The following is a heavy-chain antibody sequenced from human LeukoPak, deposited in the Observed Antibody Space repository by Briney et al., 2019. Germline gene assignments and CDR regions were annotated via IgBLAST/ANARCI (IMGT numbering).Heavy chain of an antibody. CDR3: ARDRVSYFDY. D-gene: IGHD2-8*01. CDR1: GFTFTSYG. Sequence: GRSLRLSCAASGFTFTSYGMHWVRQAPGKGLEWVAVIWYDGSNKNYANSVKGRFTISRDDSKNTVYLQMNSLRAEDTALYYCARDRVSYFDYWGQGTLVTESS. J-gene: IGHJ4*02. V-gene: IGHV3-33*01. CDR2: IWYDGSNK.